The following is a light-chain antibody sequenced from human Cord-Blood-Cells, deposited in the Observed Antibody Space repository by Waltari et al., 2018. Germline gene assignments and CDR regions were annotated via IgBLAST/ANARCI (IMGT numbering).Light chain of an antibody. J-gene: IGLJ2*01. CDR3: AAWDDSLSGLV. CDR1: SSNIGSNY. V-gene: IGLV1-47*01. Sequence: QSVLTQPPSASGTPGQRVTISCSGSSSNIGSNYVYWYQQLPGTAPKLLIDRNNQRPTGVPDRFAGSKSGTSASLAISGLRSEAEADYYCAAWDDSLSGLVFGGGTKLTLL. CDR2: RNN.